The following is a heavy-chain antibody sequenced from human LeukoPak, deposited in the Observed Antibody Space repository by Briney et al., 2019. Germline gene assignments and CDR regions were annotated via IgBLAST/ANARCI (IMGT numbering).Heavy chain of an antibody. Sequence: SETLSLTCTVSGGSISSGSYYWSWTRQPAGKGLEWIGRIYTSGSTHYHPSLKSRVTISVDTSKNKFPLTLRSVTAADTAVYYCARSHVEQLGPYCMDVWGKGTTVTVSS. V-gene: IGHV4-61*02. J-gene: IGHJ6*03. CDR1: GGSISSGSYY. CDR3: ARSHVEQLGPYCMDV. CDR2: IYTSGST. D-gene: IGHD6-6*01.